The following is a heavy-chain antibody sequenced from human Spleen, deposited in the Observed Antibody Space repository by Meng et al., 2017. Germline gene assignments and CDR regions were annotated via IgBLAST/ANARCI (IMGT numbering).Heavy chain of an antibody. D-gene: IGHD6-13*01. V-gene: IGHV4-38-2*01. CDR2: IYHSGST. CDR1: GFTVSDYS. Sequence: LSCAASGFTVSDYSMSWIRQAPGKGLEWIGSIYHSGSTYYNPSLKSRVTISLDTSKNQFSLKLSSVTAADMAVYYCASGISAAGTGPFDYWGQGTLVTVSS. CDR3: ASGISAAGTGPFDY. J-gene: IGHJ4*02.